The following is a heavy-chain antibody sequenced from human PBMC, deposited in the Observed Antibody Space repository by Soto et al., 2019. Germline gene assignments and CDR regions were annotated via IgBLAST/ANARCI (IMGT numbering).Heavy chain of an antibody. CDR1: GYTFTSYG. CDR3: ERVDYDFWSGQHYYFDY. J-gene: IGHJ4*02. D-gene: IGHD3-3*01. Sequence: QVQLVQSGAEVKKPGASVKVSCKASGYTFTSYGISWVRQAPGQGLEWMGWISGYNGHTNYAQKLQGRVTMTTDTSTSTAYMELGSLRSDDTAVYYWERVDYDFWSGQHYYFDYWGQGTLVTVSS. CDR2: ISGYNGHT. V-gene: IGHV1-18*01.